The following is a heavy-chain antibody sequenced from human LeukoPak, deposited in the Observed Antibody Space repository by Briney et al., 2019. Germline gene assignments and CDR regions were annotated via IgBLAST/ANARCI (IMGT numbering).Heavy chain of an antibody. CDR2: IRCDGSNK. D-gene: IGHD3-10*01. J-gene: IGHJ4*02. CDR1: GLTFSSYG. Sequence: GGSLRLSCAASGLTFSSYGMHWVRQAPGKGLEWVAFIRCDGSNKYYADSVKGRFTISRDNSKNTLYLQMNSLRAEDTAVYYCAMVRGNTNDYWGQGTLVTVSS. CDR3: AMVRGNTNDY. V-gene: IGHV3-30*02.